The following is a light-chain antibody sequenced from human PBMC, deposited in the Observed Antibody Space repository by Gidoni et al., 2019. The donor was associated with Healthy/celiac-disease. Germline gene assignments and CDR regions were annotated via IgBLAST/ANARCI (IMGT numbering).Light chain of an antibody. CDR2: DTS. V-gene: IGLV7-46*01. CDR3: LLSYSGARGV. Sequence: QALLSQEPSLPASPGRTVTLTCGSSTGAVTSGHYPYWFQQKPGQAPRTLIYDTSNKHSWTPARFSGSLLGGKAALTLSGAQPEDEAEYYCLLSYSGARGVFGGGTKLTVL. J-gene: IGLJ3*02. CDR1: TGAVTSGHY.